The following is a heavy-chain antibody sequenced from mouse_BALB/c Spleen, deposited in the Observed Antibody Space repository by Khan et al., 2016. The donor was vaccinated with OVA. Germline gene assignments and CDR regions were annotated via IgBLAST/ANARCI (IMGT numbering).Heavy chain of an antibody. CDR1: GFNIKDTY. CDR3: ASLNWLDY. CDR2: IDALIGDT. V-gene: IGHV14-3*02. Sequence: EVQLQESGAELVKPGASVTLSCTASGFNIKDTYMHWVKQRPEQGLEWIGRIDALIGDTQYDPNFQAKATITADTSSNTAYLQHSSLTDEAAAVYYCASLNWLDYWGQGTLVTVSA. J-gene: IGHJ3*01.